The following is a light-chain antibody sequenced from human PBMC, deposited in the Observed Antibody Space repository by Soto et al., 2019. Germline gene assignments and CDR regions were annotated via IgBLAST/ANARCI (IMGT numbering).Light chain of an antibody. Sequence: DIQMTQSPSSLSASVGDRVTITCRASQSISSYLNWYQQKPGKAPKVLIYAASSLQSGVTSRFSGSGSGPDFTRSISSLQPEDFVTYYCQQSYSTPYTFGQGTKLEIK. CDR1: QSISSY. J-gene: IGKJ2*01. V-gene: IGKV1-39*01. CDR3: QQSYSTPYT. CDR2: AAS.